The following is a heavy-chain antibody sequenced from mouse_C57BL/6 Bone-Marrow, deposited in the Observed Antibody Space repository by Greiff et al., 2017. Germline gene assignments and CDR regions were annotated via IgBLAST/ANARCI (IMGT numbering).Heavy chain of an antibody. CDR2: IDPENGDT. V-gene: IGHV14-4*01. D-gene: IGHD1-1*01. CDR3: TTREYYGSSVFAY. Sequence: EVQLQESGAELVRPGASVKLSCTASGFNIKDDYMHWVKQRPEQGLEWIGWIDPENGDTEYASKFQGKATITADTSSNTAYLQLSSLTSEDTAVYYCTTREYYGSSVFAYWGQGTLVTVSA. CDR1: GFNIKDDY. J-gene: IGHJ3*01.